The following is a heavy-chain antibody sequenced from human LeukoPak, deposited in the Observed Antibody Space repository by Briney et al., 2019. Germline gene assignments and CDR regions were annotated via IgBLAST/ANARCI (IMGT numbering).Heavy chain of an antibody. CDR2: ITSTSSDL. CDR1: GFSFKSYS. J-gene: IGHJ4*02. D-gene: IGHD3-10*01. CDR3: ARAAGHYFDY. V-gene: IGHV3-48*04. Sequence: QPGGSLRLSCAAAGFSFKSYSMNWVRQAPGKGLEWVSFITSTSSDLFYADSVKGRFTVSRDNARNSLYLQMNNLRAEDTAVYYCARAAGHYFDYWGQGSLVTVSS.